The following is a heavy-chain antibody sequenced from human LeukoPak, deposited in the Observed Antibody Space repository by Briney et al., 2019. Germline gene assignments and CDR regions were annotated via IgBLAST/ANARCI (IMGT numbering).Heavy chain of an antibody. CDR2: FDPEDGEA. CDR3: ATVRYSSSWYLNY. V-gene: IGHV1-24*01. Sequence: GASVKVSCKVSGYTLTELSMHWVRQAPGKGLELMGGFDPEDGEAIYAQKFQGRVTMTEDTSTDTAYMELSSLRSEDTAVYYCATVRYSSSWYLNYWGQGTLVTVSS. D-gene: IGHD6-13*01. J-gene: IGHJ4*02. CDR1: GYTLTELS.